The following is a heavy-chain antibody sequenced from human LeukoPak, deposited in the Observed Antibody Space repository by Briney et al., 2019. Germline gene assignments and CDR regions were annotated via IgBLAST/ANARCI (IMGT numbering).Heavy chain of an antibody. J-gene: IGHJ4*02. Sequence: PGGSLRLSCAASGFTFSSYGMHWVRQAPGKGLEWVAVKSYDGSNKYYADSVKGRFTISRDNSKNTLYLQMNSLRAEDTAVYYCAKDPYDSSGYYYYSLTFFDYWGQGTLVTVSS. CDR3: AKDPYDSSGYYYYSLTFFDY. V-gene: IGHV3-30*18. CDR1: GFTFSSYG. CDR2: KSYDGSNK. D-gene: IGHD3-22*01.